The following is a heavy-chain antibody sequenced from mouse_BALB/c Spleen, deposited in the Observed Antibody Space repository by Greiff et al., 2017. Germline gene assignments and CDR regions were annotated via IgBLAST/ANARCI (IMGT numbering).Heavy chain of an antibody. Sequence: EVKLEESGGGLVKPGGSLKLSCAASGFTFSSYTMSWVRQTPEKRLEWVATISSGGSYTYYPESVKGRFTISRDNAKNTLYLQMSSLKSEDTAMYYCTSLYGSSPFDYWGQGTTLTVSS. CDR2: ISSGGSYT. CDR1: GFTFSSYT. V-gene: IGHV5-6-4*01. D-gene: IGHD1-1*01. CDR3: TSLYGSSPFDY. J-gene: IGHJ2*01.